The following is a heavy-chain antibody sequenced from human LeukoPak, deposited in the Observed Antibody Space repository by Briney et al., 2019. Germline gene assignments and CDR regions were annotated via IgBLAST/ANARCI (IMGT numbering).Heavy chain of an antibody. CDR1: GFTFSSYW. V-gene: IGHV3-7*01. CDR3: ARDGNDILTGYYSL. CDR2: IKQDGSEK. J-gene: IGHJ4*02. D-gene: IGHD3-9*01. Sequence: PGGSLRLSCAASGFTFSSYWMSWVRQAPGKGLEWVANIKQDGSEKYYVDSVKGRFTISRDNAKNSLYLQMNSLRAEDTAVYYCARDGNDILTGYYSLWGQGTLVTVSS.